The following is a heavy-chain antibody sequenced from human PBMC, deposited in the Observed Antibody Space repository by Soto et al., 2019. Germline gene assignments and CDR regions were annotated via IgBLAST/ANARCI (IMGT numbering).Heavy chain of an antibody. D-gene: IGHD6-13*01. CDR2: ISSSSSYI. CDR1: GFTFSSYS. V-gene: IGHV3-21*01. Sequence: GESLKISCAASGFTFSSYSMNWVRQAPGKGLEWVSSISSSSSYIYYADSVKGRFTISRDNAKNSLYLQMNSLRAEDTAVYYCARSIGSSSWYPDRYYFDYWGQGTLVTVSS. CDR3: ARSIGSSSWYPDRYYFDY. J-gene: IGHJ4*02.